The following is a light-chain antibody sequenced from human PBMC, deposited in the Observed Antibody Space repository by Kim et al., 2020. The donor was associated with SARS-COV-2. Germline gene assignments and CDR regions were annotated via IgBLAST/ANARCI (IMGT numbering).Light chain of an antibody. CDR1: SSDVGSYNL. J-gene: IGLJ3*02. CDR3: CSFAGRTTWV. CDR2: AAT. Sequence: QSALTQPASVSGSPGQSITISCTGTSSDVGSYNLVSWYQQHPGTAPKLMIYAATQRPSGVSSRFSGSKSANTASLTISGLQPEDEAHYYCCSFAGRTTWVFGGGTQLTVL. V-gene: IGLV2-23*01.